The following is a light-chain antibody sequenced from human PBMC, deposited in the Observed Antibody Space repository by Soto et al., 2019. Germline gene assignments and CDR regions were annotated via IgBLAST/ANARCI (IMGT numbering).Light chain of an antibody. Sequence: SYELTQPPSVSVSPGQTASITCSGDKLGDKYACWYQQKPGQSPVLVIYQDSKRPSGIPERFSGSNSGNTATLTIGGTQAMDEADYYCQAWDSSTYMVFGGGTKLTVL. CDR2: QDS. CDR3: QAWDSSTYMV. J-gene: IGLJ2*01. CDR1: KLGDKY. V-gene: IGLV3-1*01.